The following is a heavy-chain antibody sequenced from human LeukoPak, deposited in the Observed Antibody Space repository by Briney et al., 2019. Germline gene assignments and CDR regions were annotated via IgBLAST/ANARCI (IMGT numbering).Heavy chain of an antibody. CDR3: ARRVGDRNWFDP. Sequence: SQTLSLTCAISGDCVSSKSTAWNWIRQSPSRGLEWLGRTYYRSKWYNDYAVSVKSRITINPDTSKNQFSLQLNSVTPEDTAVYYCARRVGDRNWFDPWGQGTLVTVSS. V-gene: IGHV6-1*01. J-gene: IGHJ5*02. CDR1: GDCVSSKSTA. CDR2: TYYRSKWYN. D-gene: IGHD4-17*01.